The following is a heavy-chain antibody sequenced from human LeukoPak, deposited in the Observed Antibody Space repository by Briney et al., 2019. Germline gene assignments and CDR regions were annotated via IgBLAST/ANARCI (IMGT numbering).Heavy chain of an antibody. Sequence: PSETLSLTCAVSGGSISSGGYSWSWIRQPPGKGLEWIGYIYHSGSTYYNPSLKSRVTISVDRSKNQFSLKLSSVTAADTAVYYCARGITMVRGVDLNWFDPWGQGTLVTVSS. D-gene: IGHD3-10*01. J-gene: IGHJ5*02. V-gene: IGHV4-30-2*01. CDR3: ARGITMVRGVDLNWFDP. CDR1: GGSISSGGYS. CDR2: IYHSGST.